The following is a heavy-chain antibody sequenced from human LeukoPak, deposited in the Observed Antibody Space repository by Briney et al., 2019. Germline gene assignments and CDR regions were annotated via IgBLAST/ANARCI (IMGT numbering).Heavy chain of an antibody. CDR2: ISYSGET. V-gene: IGHV4-31*03. CDR3: ATVGRDYLANLLYFEF. D-gene: IGHD4/OR15-4a*01. J-gene: IGHJ4*02. CDR1: GGSTDAGDFY. Sequence: SQTLSLTCTVSGGSTDAGDFYWSWIRQHPGKCLEWIGYISYSGETHYNPSLKCRIYMSVDMSKKHFSLKMNSLTTADTAVYYCATVGRDYLANLLYFEFSGRRTLVTVSS.